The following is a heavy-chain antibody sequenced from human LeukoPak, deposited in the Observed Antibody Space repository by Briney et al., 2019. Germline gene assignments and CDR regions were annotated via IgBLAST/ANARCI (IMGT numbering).Heavy chain of an antibody. CDR2: IYPGDSDT. CDR1: GYSFTSYW. CDR3: ARHGQFGEPPYYYYGMDV. V-gene: IGHV5-51*01. D-gene: IGHD3-10*01. Sequence: GESLKISCKGSGYSFTSYWIGWVRQLPGKGLEWMGIIYPGDSDTRYSPSFQGQVTISADKSISTAYLQWSSLKASDTAMYYCARHGQFGEPPYYYYGMDVWGQGTTVTVSS. J-gene: IGHJ6*02.